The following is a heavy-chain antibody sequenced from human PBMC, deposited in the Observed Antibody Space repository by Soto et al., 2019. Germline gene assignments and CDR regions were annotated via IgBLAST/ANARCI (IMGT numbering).Heavy chain of an antibody. V-gene: IGHV1-18*04. CDR2: ISAYNGNT. J-gene: IGHJ4*02. Sequence: ASVKVSCKASGYTFTSYGISWVRQAPGQGLEWMGWISAYNGNTNHAQKLQGRVTMTTDTSTSTACMELRSLRSDDTAVYYCARAEIIAAAGTWSYWGQGTLVTVSS. CDR3: ARAEIIAAAGTWSY. CDR1: GYTFTSYG. D-gene: IGHD6-13*01.